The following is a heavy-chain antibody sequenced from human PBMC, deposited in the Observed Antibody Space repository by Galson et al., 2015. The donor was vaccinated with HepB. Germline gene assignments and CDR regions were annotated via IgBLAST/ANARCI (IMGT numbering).Heavy chain of an antibody. CDR2: IYYSGST. D-gene: IGHD1-26*01. CDR1: GGSISSHY. CDR3: QGYGGSHSDAFDI. J-gene: IGHJ3*02. Sequence: ETLSLTCTVSGGSISSHYRSWSRQSPGKGLEWIAFIYYSGSTNYNPSLGSRVTMSVDTSKNQFSLRLSSVTAADTAVYYCQGYGGSHSDAFDIWGQGIMVTVSS. V-gene: IGHV4-59*11.